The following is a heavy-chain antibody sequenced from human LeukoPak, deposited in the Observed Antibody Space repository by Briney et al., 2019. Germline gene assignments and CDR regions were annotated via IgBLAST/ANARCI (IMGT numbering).Heavy chain of an antibody. CDR2: IYTTGST. J-gene: IGHJ6*03. CDR1: GGSINSGSYY. D-gene: IGHD1-7*01. CDR3: AVGSRTTYYYYYMDV. Sequence: SETLSLTCTASGGSINSGSYYWSWVRQPAGKGLVWIGRIYTTGSTNYNPSLKSRVTISVDTSKNQFSLKLSSVTAADTAVYYCAVGSRTTYYYYYMDVWGKGTTVTVSS. V-gene: IGHV4-61*02.